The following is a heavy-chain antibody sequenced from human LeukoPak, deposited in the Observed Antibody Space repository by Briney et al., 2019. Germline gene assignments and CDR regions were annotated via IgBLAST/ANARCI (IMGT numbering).Heavy chain of an antibody. J-gene: IGHJ3*02. CDR2: ISGSGDST. CDR1: GFTFSNSA. D-gene: IGHD1-26*01. Sequence: GGSLRLSCAASGFTFSNSAMSWVRQAPGKGLEWVSSISGSGDSTNYAGSVKGRFTVSRDNYEDTLYLQMNSLRAEDTAIYYCARSNIVGDPRGAFDIWGQGTMVTVYS. V-gene: IGHV3-23*01. CDR3: ARSNIVGDPRGAFDI.